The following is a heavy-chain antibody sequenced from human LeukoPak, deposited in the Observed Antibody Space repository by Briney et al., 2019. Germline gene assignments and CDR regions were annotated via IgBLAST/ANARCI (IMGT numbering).Heavy chain of an antibody. CDR1: GYTFTGYY. D-gene: IGHD2-2*01. CDR3: ARVLRIVVAPDDAFDI. V-gene: IGHV1-2*02. CDR2: INPNSGGT. J-gene: IGHJ3*02. Sequence: ASVKVSCKASGYTFTGYYMHWVRQAPGQGLEWMGWINPNSGGTNYAQKFQGRVTMTRDTSISTAYMEVSRLRSDDTAVYYCARVLRIVVAPDDAFDIWGQGTMVTVSS.